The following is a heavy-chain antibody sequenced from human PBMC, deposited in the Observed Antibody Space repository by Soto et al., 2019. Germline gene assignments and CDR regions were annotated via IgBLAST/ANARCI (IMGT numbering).Heavy chain of an antibody. CDR3: ARFQLGYDAFDI. CDR1: GFTFRSYS. J-gene: IGHJ3*02. CDR2: ITSSSSYI. V-gene: IGHV3-21*01. Sequence: EVQLVESGGGLVKPGGSLRLSCAASGFTFRSYSMNWVRQAPGKGLEWVSSITSSSSYIYYADSVKGRFTISRDNAKNSLYLQMNSLRAEDTAVYYCARFQLGYDAFDIWGQGTMVTVSA. D-gene: IGHD6-6*01.